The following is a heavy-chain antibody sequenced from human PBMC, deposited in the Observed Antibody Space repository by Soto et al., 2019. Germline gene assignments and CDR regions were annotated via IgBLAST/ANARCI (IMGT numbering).Heavy chain of an antibody. Sequence: EVQLLESGGGLVQPGGSLRLSCTASGFTFSRHAMTWVRQAPGKGLEWVSVLSDRGGRIYYADSVKGRFTISRDNSMNTLYLQMNTLRAEDTAVYYCAKVSSSWYAGFFDLWGQGTLVTVSS. V-gene: IGHV3-23*01. CDR2: LSDRGGRI. CDR1: GFTFSRHA. CDR3: AKVSSSWYAGFFDL. J-gene: IGHJ4*02. D-gene: IGHD6-13*01.